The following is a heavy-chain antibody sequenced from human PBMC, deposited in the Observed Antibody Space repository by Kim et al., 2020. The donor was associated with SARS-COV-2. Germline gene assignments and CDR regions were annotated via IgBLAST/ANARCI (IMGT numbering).Heavy chain of an antibody. CDR3: AGSGSYYLFDY. J-gene: IGHJ4*02. CDR1: GFTFSSYA. CDR2: ISYDGSNK. V-gene: IGHV3-30*04. Sequence: GGSLRLSCAASGFTFSSYAMHWVRQAPGKGLEWVAVISYDGSNKYYADSVKGRFTISRDNSKNTLYLQMNSLRAEDTAVYYCAGSGSYYLFDYWGQGTLVTVSS. D-gene: IGHD3-10*01.